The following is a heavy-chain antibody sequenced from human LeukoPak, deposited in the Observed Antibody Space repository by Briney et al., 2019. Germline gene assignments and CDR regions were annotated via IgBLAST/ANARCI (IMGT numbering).Heavy chain of an antibody. Sequence: GGSLRLSCAASGFIFSTYSMMWVRQARGEGLEGVAYISISGSYIYYADEVKGRFTISRDNAQHSLYLQGKSPKVDDTAVYYRARSNPYGPPPYYYYYYMDVWGKGPTVTVSS. J-gene: IGHJ6*03. V-gene: IGHV3-21*01. D-gene: IGHD3-16*01. CDR3: ARSNPYGPPPYYYYYYMDV. CDR2: ISISGSYI. CDR1: GFIFSTYS.